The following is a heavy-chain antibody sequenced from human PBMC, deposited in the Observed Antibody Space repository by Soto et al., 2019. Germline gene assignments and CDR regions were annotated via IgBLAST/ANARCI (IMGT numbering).Heavy chain of an antibody. V-gene: IGHV3-21*06. CDR3: ARDPARPKRYWFDP. CDR2: ISGTGAYI. CDR1: GFTYIAYT. J-gene: IGHJ5*02. D-gene: IGHD1-20*01. Sequence: DVQLVESGGGLVKPGESLRLSCAASGFTYIAYTMHWVRQAPGKGLEWVSSISGTGAYIYYADSVKGRFTISRDNAKNSLFLQMSNLRAEDTAVYYCARDPARPKRYWFDPWGQGTLVTVSS.